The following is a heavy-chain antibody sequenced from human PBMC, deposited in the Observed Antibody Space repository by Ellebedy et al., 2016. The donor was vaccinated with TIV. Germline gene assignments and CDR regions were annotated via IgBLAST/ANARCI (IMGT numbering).Heavy chain of an antibody. CDR2: ILNSGNT. Sequence: TWVRQLPGKGLEWIGNILNSGNTYYNPSLRNRVIISGDTSKNQFSLKLSSVTAADTGVYYCSRASSGTYYYFDYWGQGTLVTVSS. D-gene: IGHD1-26*01. V-gene: IGHV4-31*02. CDR3: SRASSGTYYYFDY. J-gene: IGHJ4*02.